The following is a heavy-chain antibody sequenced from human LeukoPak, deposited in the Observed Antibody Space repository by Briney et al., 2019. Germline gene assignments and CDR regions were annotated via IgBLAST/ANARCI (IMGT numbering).Heavy chain of an antibody. V-gene: IGHV5-51*01. Sequence: GESLKISCKGSGYSFTSYWIGWVRQMPGKGLEWMGIIYPGDSDTRYSPSFQGQVTISADKSISTAYLQWSSLKASDTAMYYCARQKAVGYYDSSGYADYWGQGTLVTVSS. CDR1: GYSFTSYW. CDR2: IYPGDSDT. CDR3: ARQKAVGYYDSSGYADY. J-gene: IGHJ4*02. D-gene: IGHD3-22*01.